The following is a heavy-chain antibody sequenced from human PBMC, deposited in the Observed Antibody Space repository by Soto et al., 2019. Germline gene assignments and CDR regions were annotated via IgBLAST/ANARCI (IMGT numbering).Heavy chain of an antibody. D-gene: IGHD6-19*01. J-gene: IGHJ1*01. V-gene: IGHV3-33*01. CDR3: ATFLAVAGTHH. CDR2: IWYDGSET. Sequence: QVQLVESGGGVVQPGKSLRLSCAASGFSFSESDMEWVRQAPGKGLEWVAAIWYDGSETYYGDSVKGRFTISRDNSKNTLYPQMSGLRAEDTAVYYCATFLAVAGTHHWGQGTLVTVSS. CDR1: GFSFSESD.